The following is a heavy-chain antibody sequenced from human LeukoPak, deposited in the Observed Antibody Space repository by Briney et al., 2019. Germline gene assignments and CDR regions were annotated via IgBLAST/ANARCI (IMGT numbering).Heavy chain of an antibody. CDR1: GFIFDDYA. CDR2: ISWNSGSR. CDR3: TKAGRHSSSWIDY. J-gene: IGHJ4*02. V-gene: IGHV3-9*01. D-gene: IGHD6-13*01. Sequence: GGSLRLSCAASGFIFDDYAMYWVRQAPGKGLEWVSSISWNSGSRVYADSVKGRFTISRDNAKNSLYLQMNSLRAEDTALYYCTKAGRHSSSWIDYWGQGTLVTVSS.